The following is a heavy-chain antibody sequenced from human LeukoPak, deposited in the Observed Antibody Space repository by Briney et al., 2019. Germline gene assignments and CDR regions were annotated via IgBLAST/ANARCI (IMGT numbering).Heavy chain of an antibody. CDR3: AKAVSIVGARDYFDY. CDR1: GFTFSTYS. D-gene: IGHD1-26*01. V-gene: IGHV3-23*01. CDR2: ISPSGDSR. J-gene: IGHJ4*02. Sequence: GGSLRLSCAASGFTFSTYSMGWVRQAPGKGLEWASIISPSGDSRYHADSVKGRFTISRDNSKNSQYLQMNSLRVDDTAIYYCAKAVSIVGARDYFDYWGQGTLVTVSS.